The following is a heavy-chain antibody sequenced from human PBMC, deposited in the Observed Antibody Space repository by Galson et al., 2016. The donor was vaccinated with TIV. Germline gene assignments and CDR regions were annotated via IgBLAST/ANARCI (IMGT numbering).Heavy chain of an antibody. CDR3: ARLGQFDY. J-gene: IGHJ4*02. V-gene: IGHV3-11*01. Sequence: SLRLFCAASGFTFSDYHMTWIRQAPEKGLEWISYISPSGNTIYYADSVKGRFTISRDNAKNSLSLQMNSLRADDTAVYYCARLGQFDYWGQGTLVTVSS. CDR2: ISPSGNTI. CDR1: GFTFSDYH.